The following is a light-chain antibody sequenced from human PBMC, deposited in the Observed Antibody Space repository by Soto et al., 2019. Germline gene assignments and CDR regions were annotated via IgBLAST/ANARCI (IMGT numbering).Light chain of an antibody. CDR1: RSISNY. CDR2: AAS. Sequence: DIQMTQSPSSLSASVGDRVTITCRASRSISNYLNWYQQKPGKAPKLLIYAASSLQSGVPSRFSGSGSGTDFTLTISSLQPEDFATYYCQQSYSTPRSTFGQGTKLEIK. J-gene: IGKJ2*01. V-gene: IGKV1-39*01. CDR3: QQSYSTPRST.